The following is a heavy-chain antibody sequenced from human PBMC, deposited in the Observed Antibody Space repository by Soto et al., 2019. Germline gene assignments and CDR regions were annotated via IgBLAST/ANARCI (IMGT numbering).Heavy chain of an antibody. CDR1: GFTFASYC. D-gene: IGHD5-12*01. CDR3: ASALRSVPYSGYDYPAFDI. J-gene: IGHJ3*02. V-gene: IGHV1-18*01. Sequence: GASVEVSWKASGFTFASYCRCWAQHAPGKGLDWMGWISAYNGNTNYAQKLQGRVTMTTDTSTSTAYMELRSLRSDDTAVYYCASALRSVPYSGYDYPAFDIWVQGTMVTVSS. CDR2: ISAYNGNT.